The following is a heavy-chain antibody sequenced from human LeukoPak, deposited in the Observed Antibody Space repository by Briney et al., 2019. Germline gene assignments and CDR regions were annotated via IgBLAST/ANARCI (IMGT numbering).Heavy chain of an antibody. CDR3: ARDGLTDTAMVH. CDR2: LTGSGGST. D-gene: IGHD5-18*01. CDR1: GFTFSTYA. V-gene: IGHV3-23*01. J-gene: IGHJ4*02. Sequence: GGSLRLSCAASGFTFSTYAMTWVRQAPGKGLEWVSALTGSGGSTYYADSVKGRFTISRDNSKNTVYLQMNSLRAEDTAVYYCARDGLTDTAMVHWGQGTLVTVSS.